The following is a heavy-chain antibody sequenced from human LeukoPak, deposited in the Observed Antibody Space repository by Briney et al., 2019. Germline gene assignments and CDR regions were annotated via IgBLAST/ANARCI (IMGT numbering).Heavy chain of an antibody. J-gene: IGHJ3*02. V-gene: IGHV4-59*01. CDR2: IYYSGST. Sequence: SETLSLTCTVSGGSISSYYWSWLRQPPGKGLEWIGYIYYSGSTNYNPSLKSRVTISVDTSKNQFSLKLSSVTAADTAVYYCARVRLGVGDAFDIWGQGTMVTVST. CDR1: GGSISSYY. D-gene: IGHD3-10*01. CDR3: ARVRLGVGDAFDI.